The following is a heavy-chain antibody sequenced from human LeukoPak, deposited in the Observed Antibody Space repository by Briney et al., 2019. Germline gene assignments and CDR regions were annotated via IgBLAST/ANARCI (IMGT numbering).Heavy chain of an antibody. Sequence: GGSLRLSCAASGFTFSDYYMSWIRQAPGKGLEWVSYISSSGNTMYYADSVKGRFTTSRDNAKNSLYLQMNRLRAEDTAVYYCARDTETGIVGATPAPFGYWGQGNLVTVSS. CDR2: ISSSGNTM. CDR1: GFTFSDYY. D-gene: IGHD1-26*01. J-gene: IGHJ4*02. CDR3: ARDTETGIVGATPAPFGY. V-gene: IGHV3-11*01.